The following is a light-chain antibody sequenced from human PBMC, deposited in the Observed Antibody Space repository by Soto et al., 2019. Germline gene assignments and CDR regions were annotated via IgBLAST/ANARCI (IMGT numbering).Light chain of an antibody. CDR2: GAS. Sequence: IVLTQSPATQSLSPGERATLSCRASQSISSSYLAWYQQRPGQAPRLLIYGASSRATGIPDRFSGSGSGTEFTLTISRLEPEDFAVYYCQQYGSSSWTFGQGTKVDIK. CDR1: QSISSSY. J-gene: IGKJ1*01. V-gene: IGKV3-20*01. CDR3: QQYGSSSWT.